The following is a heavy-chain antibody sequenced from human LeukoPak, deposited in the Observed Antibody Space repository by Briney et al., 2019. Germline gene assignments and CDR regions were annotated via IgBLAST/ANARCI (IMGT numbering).Heavy chain of an antibody. Sequence: GALVKVSCKASGYTFTSYAISWVRQAPGQGLEWMGGIIPIFGTANYAQKFQGRVTITADESTSTAYMELSSLRSEDTAVYYCAGEGDYYDSSGPQNRWFDPWGQGTLVTVSS. CDR1: GYTFTSYA. CDR3: AGEGDYYDSSGPQNRWFDP. CDR2: IIPIFGTA. D-gene: IGHD3-22*01. J-gene: IGHJ5*02. V-gene: IGHV1-69*13.